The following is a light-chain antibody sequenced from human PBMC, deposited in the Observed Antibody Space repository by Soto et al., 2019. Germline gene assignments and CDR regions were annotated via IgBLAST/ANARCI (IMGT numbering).Light chain of an antibody. V-gene: IGKV1-5*01. CDR2: AAS. J-gene: IGKJ5*01. Sequence: DIQMTQSPSTLSASVGDRVIISCGASQSFSTWLTWYQQKTGPAPKLLIYAASSLQSGVPSRLSGSGYGTDFTLTISSLKHEDFATYYCQQSYQNPLTFGQGTRLEIK. CDR1: QSFSTW. CDR3: QQSYQNPLT.